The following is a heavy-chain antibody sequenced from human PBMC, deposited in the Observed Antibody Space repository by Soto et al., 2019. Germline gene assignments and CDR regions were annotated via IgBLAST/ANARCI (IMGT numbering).Heavy chain of an antibody. CDR3: VRALRFLEWPNYYYYGMDV. V-gene: IGHV4-4*02. D-gene: IGHD3-3*01. CDR1: GGSISSSNW. Sequence: QVQLQESGPGLVKPSGTLSLTCAVSGGSISSSNWWSWVRQPPGKGLEWIGEIYHSGSTNYNPSLKSRVTISVDKSKNQFSLKLSSVTAADTAVYYCVRALRFLEWPNYYYYGMDVWGQGTTVTVSS. CDR2: IYHSGST. J-gene: IGHJ6*02.